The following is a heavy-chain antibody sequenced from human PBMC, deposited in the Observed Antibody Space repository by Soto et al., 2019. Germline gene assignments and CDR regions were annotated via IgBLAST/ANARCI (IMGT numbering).Heavy chain of an antibody. CDR3: AKAHDSGSYYWGLGFDY. CDR2: ISWDGGST. D-gene: IGHD1-26*01. CDR1: GFTFDDYT. V-gene: IGHV3-43*01. J-gene: IGHJ4*02. Sequence: GGSLRLSCAASGFTFDDYTMHWVRQAPGKGLEWVSLISWDGGSTYYADSVKGRFTISRDNSKNSLYLQMNSLRTEDTALYYCAKAHDSGSYYWGLGFDYWGQGTLVTVSS.